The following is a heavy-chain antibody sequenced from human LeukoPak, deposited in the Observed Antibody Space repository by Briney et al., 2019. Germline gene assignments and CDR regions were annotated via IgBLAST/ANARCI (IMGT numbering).Heavy chain of an antibody. J-gene: IGHJ4*02. CDR3: ARQGPHHYDSSGYYYHY. V-gene: IGHV4-59*01. Sequence: SETLSLTCTVSGGSISSYYWSWIRQPPGKGLEWIGYIYYSGNTNYNPSLKSRVTISVDTSKNQFSLKLSSVTAADTAVYYCARQGPHHYDSSGYYYHYWGQGTLVTVSS. D-gene: IGHD3-22*01. CDR2: IYYSGNT. CDR1: GGSISSYY.